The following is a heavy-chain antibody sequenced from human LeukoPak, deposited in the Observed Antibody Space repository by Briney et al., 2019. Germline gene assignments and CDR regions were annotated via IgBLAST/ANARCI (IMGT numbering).Heavy chain of an antibody. CDR1: GGSFSGYY. CDR3: ASWREYYFDY. D-gene: IGHD1-1*01. J-gene: IGHJ4*02. V-gene: IGHV4-34*01. CDR2: INHSGST. Sequence: SETLSLTCAVYGGSFSGYYWSWIRQPPGKGLEWIGEINHSGSTNYNPSLKSRVTISVDTSKNQFSLKLSSVTAADTAVYYCASWREYYFDYWGRGTLVTVSS.